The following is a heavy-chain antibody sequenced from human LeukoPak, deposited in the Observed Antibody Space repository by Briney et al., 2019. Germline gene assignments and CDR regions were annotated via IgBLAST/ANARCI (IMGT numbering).Heavy chain of an antibody. V-gene: IGHV3-11*06. D-gene: IGHD3-3*01. CDR3: ARDQYDTWSRRGNFDS. CDR1: GFTFSDYY. CDR2: ISSSSSYT. Sequence: SGGSLRLSCAASGFTFSDYYMSWIRQAPGKGLEWVSYISSSSSYTNYADSVKGRFTISRDNAKDSLYLQMNSLRAEDTAVYYCARDQYDTWSRRGNFDSWGQGTLVIVSS. J-gene: IGHJ4*02.